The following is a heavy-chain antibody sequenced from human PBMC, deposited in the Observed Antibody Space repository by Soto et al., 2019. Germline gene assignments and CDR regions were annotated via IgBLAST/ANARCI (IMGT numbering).Heavy chain of an antibody. Sequence: GGSLRLSCAASGFTFSSYAMSWVRQAPGKGLEWVSAISGSGGSTYYADSVKGRFTISRANSKNTLYLQMNSLRAEDTAVYYCAKGGADYDFWSGYLNNWFDPWGQGTLVTVSS. J-gene: IGHJ5*02. D-gene: IGHD3-3*01. V-gene: IGHV3-23*01. CDR2: ISGSGGST. CDR3: AKGGADYDFWSGYLNNWFDP. CDR1: GFTFSSYA.